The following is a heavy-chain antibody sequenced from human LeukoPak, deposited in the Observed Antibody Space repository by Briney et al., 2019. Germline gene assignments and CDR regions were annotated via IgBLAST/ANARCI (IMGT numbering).Heavy chain of an antibody. Sequence: GGSLRLSCAASGFTFSRYGMHWVRQAPGKGLEWVAFIRYDGSVKYYADSVKGRFTISRDNSKNTLYLQMNSLRPDDTAVYYCAKDRGDGYPTHFDYWGQGTLVTVSS. D-gene: IGHD5-24*01. V-gene: IGHV3-30*02. CDR3: AKDRGDGYPTHFDY. J-gene: IGHJ4*02. CDR2: IRYDGSVK. CDR1: GFTFSRYG.